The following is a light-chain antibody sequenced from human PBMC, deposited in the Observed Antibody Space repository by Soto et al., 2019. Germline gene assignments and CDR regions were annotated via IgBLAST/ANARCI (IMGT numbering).Light chain of an antibody. CDR2: GAS. CDR3: QQYGSSSIT. CDR1: QSVSSSY. Sequence: PGEGATLSCRASQSVSSSYLAWYQQKPGQAPRLLIYGASSRATGIPDRFSGSGSGTDFTLTISRLEPEDFAVYYCQQYGSSSITFGQGTRLEIK. V-gene: IGKV3-20*01. J-gene: IGKJ5*01.